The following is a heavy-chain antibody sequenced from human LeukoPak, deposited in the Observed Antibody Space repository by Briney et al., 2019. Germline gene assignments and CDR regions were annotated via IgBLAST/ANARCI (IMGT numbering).Heavy chain of an antibody. CDR1: GYTFTNYY. J-gene: IGHJ3*02. V-gene: IGHV1-2*02. CDR3: ARDGVYRTNFHAFLI. CDR2: INPNSGGT. Sequence: ASVTVSCKASGYTFTNYYLHWARQAPGQGLEWMGWINPNSGGTDYAQNFQGRVTMTRDTSISTAYMELKGLRSDDTAVYYCARDGVYRTNFHAFLIWAEKPMVSVSS. D-gene: IGHD2/OR15-2a*01.